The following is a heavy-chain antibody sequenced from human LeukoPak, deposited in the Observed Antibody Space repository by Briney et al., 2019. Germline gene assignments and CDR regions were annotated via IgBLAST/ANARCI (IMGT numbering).Heavy chain of an antibody. Sequence: SETLSLTCSVSGGSISSSSYYWGWIRQPPGKGLEGIGSIYYSGRTYYNPSLKSRVTMSVDTSNNQFSLQLSSVTAADTALYYCARDYGGWYYFDYWGQGTLVTVSS. CDR2: IYYSGRT. V-gene: IGHV4-39*07. J-gene: IGHJ4*02. CDR3: ARDYGGWYYFDY. CDR1: GGSISSSSYY. D-gene: IGHD6-19*01.